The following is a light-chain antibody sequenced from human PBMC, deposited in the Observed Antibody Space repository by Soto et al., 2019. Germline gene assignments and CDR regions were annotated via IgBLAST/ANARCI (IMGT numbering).Light chain of an antibody. CDR2: DTS. CDR3: LVIYSGVGEV. Sequence: QAVVTQEPSLTVSPGGTVTLTCGSSTGAVTSGHYPHWFQQKPGQAPRTLIYDTSSKHSWTPARFSGSLLGGKAALTLSGAQPEDEADYYCLVIYSGVGEVFGTGTKVTVL. J-gene: IGLJ1*01. CDR1: TGAVTSGHY. V-gene: IGLV7-46*01.